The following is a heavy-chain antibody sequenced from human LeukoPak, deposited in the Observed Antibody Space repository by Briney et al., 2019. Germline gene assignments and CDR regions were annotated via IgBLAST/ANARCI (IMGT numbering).Heavy chain of an antibody. CDR1: GFTFSSYS. Sequence: PGGSLRLSCAASGFTFSSYSMNWVRQAPGKGLEWVSSISSSSSYIYYADSVKGRFTISRDNAKNSLYLQMNSLRAEDTAVYYCARDGITIFPPSDYYGMDVWGQGTTVTVSS. D-gene: IGHD3-3*01. V-gene: IGHV3-21*01. J-gene: IGHJ6*02. CDR3: ARDGITIFPPSDYYGMDV. CDR2: ISSSSSYI.